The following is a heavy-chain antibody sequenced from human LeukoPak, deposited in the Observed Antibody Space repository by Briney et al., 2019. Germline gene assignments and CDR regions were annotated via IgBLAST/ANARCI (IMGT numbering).Heavy chain of an antibody. CDR3: AREGGSQGVFDI. CDR1: GGSISSYY. CDR2: IYYSGST. Sequence: PSETLSLTCTVSGGSISSYYWSWIRQPPGKGLEWIGYIYYSGSTNHSPSLKSRVTISVDTSKNQFSLKLSSVTAADRAVYYCAREGGSQGVFDIWGQGTMVTVSS. D-gene: IGHD2-8*01. J-gene: IGHJ3*02. V-gene: IGHV4-59*01.